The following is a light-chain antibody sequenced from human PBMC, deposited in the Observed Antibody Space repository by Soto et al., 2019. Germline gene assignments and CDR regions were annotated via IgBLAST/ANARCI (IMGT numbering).Light chain of an antibody. CDR1: TSNIGSSS. V-gene: IGLV1-47*01. CDR2: ENN. CDR3: ATWDDSLSGPV. Sequence: QSVLRQPPSASGTPGQSVTISCSGSTSNIGSSSVYWYQQLPGTAPKVFIYENNRRPSGFPDRFSGSKSGTSASLAISGLRSEDEADYYCATWDDSLSGPVFGGGTKVTVL. J-gene: IGLJ2*01.